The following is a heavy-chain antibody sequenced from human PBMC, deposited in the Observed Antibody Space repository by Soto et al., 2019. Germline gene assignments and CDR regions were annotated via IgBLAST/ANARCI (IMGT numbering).Heavy chain of an antibody. CDR1: GGSVTNSSYY. Sequence: SETLSLTCTVSGGSVTNSSYYWGWIRQSPGKGLEWIGSVYYRGRSYSKSSVKSRVTISVDTSKNRFSLSLNSVTASDTAVYFCVSQRTTVPTQAYFDYCGPGALVTVSS. J-gene: IGHJ4*02. CDR2: VYYRGRS. CDR3: VSQRTTVPTQAYFDY. V-gene: IGHV4-39*01. D-gene: IGHD4-17*01.